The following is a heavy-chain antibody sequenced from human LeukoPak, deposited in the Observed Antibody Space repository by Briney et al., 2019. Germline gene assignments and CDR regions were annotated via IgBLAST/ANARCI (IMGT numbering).Heavy chain of an antibody. CDR1: GASIRSYY. D-gene: IGHD3-3*01. CDR2: IYHTGST. V-gene: IGHV4-59*08. J-gene: IGHJ5*02. CDR3: ARQSRLVIFGVANHWFDP. Sequence: PSETLSLTCSVSGASIRSYYWSWIRQPPEKGLEWIGYIYHTGSTNYSPSLNSRVTMSVDTSKNEFSLKLSSVTAADTAVYYWARQSRLVIFGVANHWFDPWSQGTLVTVSS.